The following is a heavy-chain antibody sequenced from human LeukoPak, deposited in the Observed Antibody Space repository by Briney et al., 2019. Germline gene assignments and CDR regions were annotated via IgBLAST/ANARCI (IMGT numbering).Heavy chain of an antibody. CDR3: ARTSGDYGAFDY. Sequence: SETLSLTCTVSGGSISSSSYYWGWIRQPPGKGLEWIGSIYYSGSTYYNPSLKSRVTISVDKSKNQFSLKLSSVTAADTAVYYCARTSGDYGAFDYWGQGTLVTVSS. V-gene: IGHV4-39*07. D-gene: IGHD4-17*01. J-gene: IGHJ4*02. CDR1: GGSISSSSYY. CDR2: IYYSGST.